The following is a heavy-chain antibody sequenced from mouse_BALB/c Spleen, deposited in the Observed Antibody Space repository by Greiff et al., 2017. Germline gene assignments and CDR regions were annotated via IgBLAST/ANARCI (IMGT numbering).Heavy chain of an antibody. D-gene: IGHD1-1*01. Sequence: EVKLVESGGGLVKPGGSLKLSCAASGFTFSDYYMYWVRQTPEKRLEWVATISDGGSYTYYPDSVKGRFTISRDNAKNNLYLQMSSLKSEDTAMYYCARDDYYGSSYAMDYWGQGTSVTVSS. CDR3: ARDDYYGSSYAMDY. CDR2: ISDGGSYT. V-gene: IGHV5-4*02. CDR1: GFTFSDYY. J-gene: IGHJ4*01.